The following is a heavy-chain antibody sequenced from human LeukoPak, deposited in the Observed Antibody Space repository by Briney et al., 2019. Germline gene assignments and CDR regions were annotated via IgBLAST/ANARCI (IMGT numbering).Heavy chain of an antibody. D-gene: IGHD3-16*01. V-gene: IGHV4-59*08. J-gene: IGHJ5*02. Sequence: PSETLSLICTVWGGSITRHYWRWMRESPGKGREGIGFTYYPGTTNSNPSLKSRATMSADPTKTQVSLRLVSVTAADTAIYYCARHRDSLGYHHWFDPWGQGALVTVSS. CDR2: TYYPGTT. CDR3: ARHRDSLGYHHWFDP. CDR1: GGSITRHY.